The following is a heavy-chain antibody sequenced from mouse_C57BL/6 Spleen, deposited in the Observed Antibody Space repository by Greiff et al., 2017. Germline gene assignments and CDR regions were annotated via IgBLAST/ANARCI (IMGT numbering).Heavy chain of an antibody. CDR2: IHPNSGST. CDR1: GYTFTSYW. J-gene: IGHJ4*01. V-gene: IGHV1-64*01. D-gene: IGHD1-1*01. Sequence: QVQLKQPGAELVKPGASVTLSCKASGYTFTSYWMHWVKQRPGQGLEWIGMIHPNSGSTNYNEKFKSKATLTVDKSSRTAYMRPSSLTSEGSAVYYCARNPLYYNGSRDCAMDYWGQGTSVTVSS. CDR3: ARNPLYYNGSRDCAMDY.